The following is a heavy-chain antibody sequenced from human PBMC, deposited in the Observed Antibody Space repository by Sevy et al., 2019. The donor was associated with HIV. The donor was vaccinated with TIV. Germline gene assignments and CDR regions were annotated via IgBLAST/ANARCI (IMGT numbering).Heavy chain of an antibody. V-gene: IGHV3-7*01. Sequence: GGSLRLSCAASGFTFSSYWMSWVRQAPGKGLEWVANIKQDGSEKYYVDSAKGRFTISRDNAKNSLYLQMNSLRAEDTAVYYCARDLYVGAKVTFAAFDIWGQGTMVTVSS. D-gene: IGHD1-26*01. CDR2: IKQDGSEK. CDR1: GFTFSSYW. CDR3: ARDLYVGAKVTFAAFDI. J-gene: IGHJ3*02.